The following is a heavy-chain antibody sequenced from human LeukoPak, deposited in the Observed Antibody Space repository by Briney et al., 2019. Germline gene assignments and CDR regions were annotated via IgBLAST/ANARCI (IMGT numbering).Heavy chain of an antibody. CDR1: GGSISSYY. J-gene: IGHJ4*02. CDR3: ARHGRAAAGHDY. Sequence: PSETLSLTCTVSGGSISSYYWSWIRQPPGKGLEWIGYIYYSGSTNYNPSLKSRVTISVDTSKNQFSLKLSSVTAADTAVYYCARHGRAAAGHDYWGQGTLVTVSS. D-gene: IGHD6-13*01. V-gene: IGHV4-59*08. CDR2: IYYSGST.